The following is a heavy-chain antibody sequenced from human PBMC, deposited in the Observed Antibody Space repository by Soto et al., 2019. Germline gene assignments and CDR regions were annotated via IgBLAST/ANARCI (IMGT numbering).Heavy chain of an antibody. Sequence: PSETLSLTCTVSGGSISSGDYYWSWIRQPPGKGLEWIGYIYYSGSTYYNPSLKSRVTLSVDTSKNQFSLKLSSVTAADTAVYYCARGGRERRYYYGMDVWGQGISVT. D-gene: IGHD1-26*01. V-gene: IGHV4-30-4*01. CDR1: GGSISSGDYY. J-gene: IGHJ6*02. CDR2: IYYSGST. CDR3: ARGGRERRYYYGMDV.